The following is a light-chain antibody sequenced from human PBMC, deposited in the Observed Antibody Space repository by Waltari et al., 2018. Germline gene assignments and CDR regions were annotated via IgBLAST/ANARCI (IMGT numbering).Light chain of an antibody. V-gene: IGKV1-39*01. CDR2: TAS. J-gene: IGKJ2*01. CDR1: RSIGNY. CDR3: QHSFSAPYT. Sequence: DIHMTQSPSSLSASLRDSVTITCRASRSIGNYLNWYQQKPGKAPKLLIYTASSLQSGVPSRFSGSGSGTDFTLTISNLQPEDFAAYYCQHSFSAPYTFGQGTKLEI.